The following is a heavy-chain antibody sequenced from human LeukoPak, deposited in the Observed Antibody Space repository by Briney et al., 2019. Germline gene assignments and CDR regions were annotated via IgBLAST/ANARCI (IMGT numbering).Heavy chain of an antibody. CDR3: ARERGSSSWFGQVSLNFDY. Sequence: PGGSLRLSCAASGFTFSGYDMNWVRQAPGKGLEWVSSISGSSSYIYYADSMKGRFTISRDNGKKSLYLQMNSLRAEDTAVYYCARERGSSSWFGQVSLNFDYWGQGTLVTVSS. V-gene: IGHV3-21*01. CDR1: GFTFSGYD. D-gene: IGHD6-13*01. J-gene: IGHJ4*02. CDR2: ISGSSSYI.